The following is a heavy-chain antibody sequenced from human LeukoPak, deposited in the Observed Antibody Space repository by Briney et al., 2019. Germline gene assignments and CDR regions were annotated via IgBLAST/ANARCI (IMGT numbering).Heavy chain of an antibody. CDR3: ARARGGYDLDY. CDR1: GFTFSSYW. Sequence: PGGSLRLSCAASGFTFSSYWMSWVRQAPGKGLEWVANIKQDGGEKYYVESVKGRFTISRDNVKNSLYLQMNSLGVEDTAVYYCARARGGYDLDYWGQGTLVTVSS. D-gene: IGHD5-12*01. J-gene: IGHJ4*02. CDR2: IKQDGGEK. V-gene: IGHV3-7*01.